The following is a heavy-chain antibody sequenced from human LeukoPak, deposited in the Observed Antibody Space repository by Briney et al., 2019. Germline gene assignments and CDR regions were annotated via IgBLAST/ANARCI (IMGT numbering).Heavy chain of an antibody. CDR2: IYSGGYT. Sequence: PGGSLGLSCAASGFTVSTNYMSWVRQAPGEGLEWISVIYSGGYTYYADSVKGRFTISRDGSKNTVYLQMNSLRAEDTALYYCAREHPYSNYYYYMDVWGKGTTVTVSS. J-gene: IGHJ6*03. CDR3: AREHPYSNYYYYMDV. V-gene: IGHV3-53*01. D-gene: IGHD4-11*01. CDR1: GFTVSTNY.